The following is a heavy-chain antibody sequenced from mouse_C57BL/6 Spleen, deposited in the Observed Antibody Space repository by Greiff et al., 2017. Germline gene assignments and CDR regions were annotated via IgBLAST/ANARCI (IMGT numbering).Heavy chain of an antibody. CDR1: GYTFTSYW. D-gene: IGHD2-3*01. CDR2: IHPNSGST. CDR3: ARSSPYDNRGYYFDY. V-gene: IGHV1-64*01. J-gene: IGHJ2*01. Sequence: QVQLQQPGAELVKPGASVKLSCKASGYTFTSYWMHWVKQRPGQGLEWIGMIHPNSGSTNYNEKFKSKATLTVDKSSSTAYMQLSSLTSEDSAVYYCARSSPYDNRGYYFDYWGQGTTLTVSS.